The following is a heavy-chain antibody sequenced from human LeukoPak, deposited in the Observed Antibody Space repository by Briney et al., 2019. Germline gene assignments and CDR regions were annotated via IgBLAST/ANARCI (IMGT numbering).Heavy chain of an antibody. CDR3: ARVLRNYYYYMDV. V-gene: IGHV4-34*01. D-gene: IGHD5/OR15-5a*01. CDR1: GGSFSGYY. CDR2: INHSGST. Sequence: SETLSLTCAFYGGSFSGYYWSWIRQPPGKGLEWIGEINHSGSTNYNPSLKSRVTISVDTSKNQFSLKLSSVTAADTAVYYCARVLRNYYYYMDVWGKGTTVTVSS. J-gene: IGHJ6*03.